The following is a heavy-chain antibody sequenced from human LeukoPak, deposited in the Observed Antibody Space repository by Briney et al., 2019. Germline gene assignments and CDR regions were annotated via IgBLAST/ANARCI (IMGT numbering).Heavy chain of an antibody. CDR2: INSDGSTT. D-gene: IGHD3-22*01. V-gene: IGHV3-74*01. Sequence: GGSLRLSCAASGFTFSSYWMHWVRQAPGKGLVWVSRINSDGSTTEYADSVKGRFTISRDNAENTLYLQMNSPRAEDTAVYYCARGWVPSDITMNWGQGTMVTVSS. CDR1: GFTFSSYW. J-gene: IGHJ3*01. CDR3: ARGWVPSDITMN.